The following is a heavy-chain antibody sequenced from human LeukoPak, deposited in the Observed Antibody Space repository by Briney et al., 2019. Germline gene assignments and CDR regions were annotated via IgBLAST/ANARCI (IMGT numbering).Heavy chain of an antibody. D-gene: IGHD3-22*01. Sequence: SQILSLTCTVSGGSISSGDYYWSWIRQPPGKGLEWIGYIYYSGSTYYNPSLKSRVTISVDTSKNQFSLKLSSVTAADTAVYYCARGPYYYDSSGYYFDYWGQGTLVTVSS. V-gene: IGHV4-30-4*01. CDR1: GGSISSGDYY. J-gene: IGHJ4*02. CDR2: IYYSGST. CDR3: ARGPYYYDSSGYYFDY.